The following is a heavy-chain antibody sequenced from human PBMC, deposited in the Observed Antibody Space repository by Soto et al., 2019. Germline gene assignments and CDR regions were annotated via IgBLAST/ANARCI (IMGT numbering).Heavy chain of an antibody. CDR2: IIPIFGTA. D-gene: IGHD4-17*01. J-gene: IGHJ3*02. Sequence: QVQLVQSGAEVKKPGSSVKVSCKASGGTFSSYAISWVRQAPGQGLEWMGGIIPIFGTANYAQKFQGRVTITADKSTSTAYMELSSLRSEDTAVYYCARDTETDYASGATAFDIWGQGTMVTVSS. V-gene: IGHV1-69*06. CDR3: ARDTETDYASGATAFDI. CDR1: GGTFSSYA.